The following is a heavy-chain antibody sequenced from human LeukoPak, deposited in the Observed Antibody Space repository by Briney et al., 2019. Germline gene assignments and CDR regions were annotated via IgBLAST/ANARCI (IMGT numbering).Heavy chain of an antibody. V-gene: IGHV4-59*01. Sequence: SETLSLTCTVSGGSISGFYWSWIRQPPGKGLEWIGYIYYSGNTNYNPSLRSRVTISVDTSKNQFSLKLSSVTAADTAVYYCARVAVRGYSDYWGLGTLVTVSS. CDR3: ARVAVRGYSDY. CDR2: IYYSGNT. CDR1: GGSISGFY. J-gene: IGHJ4*02. D-gene: IGHD5-12*01.